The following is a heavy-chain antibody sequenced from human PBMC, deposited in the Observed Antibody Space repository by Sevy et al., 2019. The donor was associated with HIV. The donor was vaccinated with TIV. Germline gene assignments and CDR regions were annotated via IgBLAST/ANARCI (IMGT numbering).Heavy chain of an antibody. D-gene: IGHD2-8*02. CDR1: GFTFANHA. CDR3: ARDHCDDGVCFRSGYFDY. V-gene: IGHV3-30*04. Sequence: GGSLRLSCVASGFTFANHAIHWVRQAPGKGLEWVAIISFDGRNECYADSVKGRFTISRDNSKNTVYLQMTRLRTEDAAVYYCARDHCDDGVCFRSGYFDYWGQGTLVTVSS. CDR2: ISFDGRNE. J-gene: IGHJ4*02.